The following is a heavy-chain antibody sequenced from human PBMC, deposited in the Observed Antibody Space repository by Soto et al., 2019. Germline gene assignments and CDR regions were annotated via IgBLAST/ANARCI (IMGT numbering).Heavy chain of an antibody. CDR1: GYTFTGYY. J-gene: IGHJ4*02. CDR3: AKVISTIGSKQWLAQTKHQALDY. V-gene: IGHV1-2*02. CDR2: INPNSGGT. D-gene: IGHD6-19*01. Sequence: ASVKLSCKDSGYTFTGYYMHWVRQAPGQGLEWMGWINPNSGGTNYAQKFQGRVIMTTDTSISTAYLELRSLTSDDTAVYYCAKVISTIGSKQWLAQTKHQALDYWGQGTLVTVSS.